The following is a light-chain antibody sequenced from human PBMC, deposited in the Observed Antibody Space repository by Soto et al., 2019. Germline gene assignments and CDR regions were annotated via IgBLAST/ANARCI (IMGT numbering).Light chain of an antibody. J-gene: IGKJ1*01. CDR1: QSISSS. V-gene: IGKV1-39*01. CDR3: QQSFNLPRT. CDR2: AAS. Sequence: DIQMTQSPSSLSASVGDRVTITCRASQSISSSLNWFQHSPGQPPKLLLFAASNLHAGVPPRFSGSGSGTSFSLTIRSLQPEDFATYYCQQSFNLPRTFGPGTKVDIK.